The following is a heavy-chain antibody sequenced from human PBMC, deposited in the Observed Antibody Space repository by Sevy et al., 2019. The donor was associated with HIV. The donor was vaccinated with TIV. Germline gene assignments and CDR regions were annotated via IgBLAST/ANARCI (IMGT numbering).Heavy chain of an antibody. CDR1: GASISSYC. CDR2: TYYRGST. CDR3: ATSIATRIYWYFDL. J-gene: IGHJ2*01. V-gene: IGHV4-59*01. Sequence: SETLSLTCTVSGASISSYCWSWIRQPPGKGLEWIGNTYYRGSTNYNPSLKSRVSISVDTSKNQFSLKLSSVTAADTAVYYCATSIATRIYWYFDLWGRGTLVTVSS. D-gene: IGHD6-6*01.